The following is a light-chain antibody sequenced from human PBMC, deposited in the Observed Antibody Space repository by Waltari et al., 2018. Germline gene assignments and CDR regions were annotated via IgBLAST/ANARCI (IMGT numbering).Light chain of an antibody. CDR3: QQFNSYPYT. J-gene: IGKJ2*01. Sequence: AFQLTQSSSSLSASLGDRIVVTCRPSQGISNSLAWYQQRSGRAPKLLIYDASNLQSGVPLRFSGSGSGTDFTLTISSLQPDDFATYYCQQFNSYPYTFGQGTRLEI. CDR1: QGISNS. V-gene: IGKV1-13*02. CDR2: DAS.